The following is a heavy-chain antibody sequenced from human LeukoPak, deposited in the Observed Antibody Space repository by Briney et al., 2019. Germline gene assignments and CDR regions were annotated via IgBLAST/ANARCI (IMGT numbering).Heavy chain of an antibody. CDR2: IIPIFGTA. D-gene: IGHD2-2*03. V-gene: IGHV1-69*05. Sequence: ASVKVSCKASGGTFSSYAISWVRQAPGQGLEWMGGIIPIFGTANYAQQFQGRVTITTDESTSTAYMELSSLRSEDTAVYYCARDRLDIVPSGYYYYYYMDVWGKGTTVTVSS. CDR3: ARDRLDIVPSGYYYYYYMDV. CDR1: GGTFSSYA. J-gene: IGHJ6*03.